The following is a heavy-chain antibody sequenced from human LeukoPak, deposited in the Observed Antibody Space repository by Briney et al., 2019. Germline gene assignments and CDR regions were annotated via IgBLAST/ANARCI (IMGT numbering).Heavy chain of an antibody. CDR3: ASTNPSSPAWGGAFDI. D-gene: IGHD6-13*01. CDR1: GGSISSYY. V-gene: IGHV4-59*01. J-gene: IGHJ3*02. Sequence: SETLSLTCTVSGGSISSYYWSWIRQPPGKGLEWIGYIYYSGSTNYNPSLKSRVTISVDTSKNQFSLNLSSVTAADTAVYYCASTNPSSPAWGGAFDIWGQGTMVTVSS. CDR2: IYYSGST.